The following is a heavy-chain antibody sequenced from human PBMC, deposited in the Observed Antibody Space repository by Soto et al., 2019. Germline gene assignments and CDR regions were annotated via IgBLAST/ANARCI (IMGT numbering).Heavy chain of an antibody. CDR3: ARESYDILTGPPWVWYFDL. CDR2: INHSGGV. V-gene: IGHV4-34*02. CDR1: GGSFREYF. J-gene: IGHJ2*01. D-gene: IGHD3-9*01. Sequence: QVQIQQWGAGPLKPLETLSLTGGVYGGSFREYFWAWIRQPPGKGREWVGEINHSGGVNYNPSLKSRVTISIDTSKNQFSLDLKSVTAADTAVYYCARESYDILTGPPWVWYFDLWGRGTLVTVSS.